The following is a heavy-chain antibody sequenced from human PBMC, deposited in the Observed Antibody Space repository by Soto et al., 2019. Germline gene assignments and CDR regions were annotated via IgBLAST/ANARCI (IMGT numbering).Heavy chain of an antibody. CDR3: ARHSGSYCYYYGMDV. V-gene: IGHV5-51*01. D-gene: IGHD1-26*01. CDR1: GYSFTSYW. J-gene: IGHJ6*02. Sequence: GESLKISCKGSGYSFTSYWIGWVRQMPGKGLEWMGIIYPGDSDTRYSPSFQGQVTISADKSISTAYLQWSSLKASDTAMYYCARHSGSYCYYYGMDVWGQGTTVTVSS. CDR2: IYPGDSDT.